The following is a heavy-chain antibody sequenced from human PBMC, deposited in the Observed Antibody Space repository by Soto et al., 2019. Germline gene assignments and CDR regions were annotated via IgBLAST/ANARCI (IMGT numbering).Heavy chain of an antibody. Sequence: GSLRLSCTVSGFAFRHNYLTWIRQAPGKGLEWLSYISTAGSPAYYADSVKGRFTISTDNARKSLYLQMNSLRPEDTGVYYYDSSGPFDYWGQGTLVTVSS. CDR3: DSSGPFDY. D-gene: IGHD3-22*01. J-gene: IGHJ4*02. CDR2: ISTAGSPA. V-gene: IGHV3-11*01. CDR1: GFAFRHNY.